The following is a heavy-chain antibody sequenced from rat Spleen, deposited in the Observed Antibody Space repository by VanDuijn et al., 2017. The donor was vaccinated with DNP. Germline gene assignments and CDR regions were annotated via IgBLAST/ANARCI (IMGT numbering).Heavy chain of an antibody. CDR1: GFSLTNYG. CDR2: IWGGGST. J-gene: IGHJ3*01. Sequence: QVQLKESGPGLVQPSRTLSLTCTVSGFSLTNYGVSWVRQPPGKGLEWIAAIWGGGSTDYNSALKSRPRISRDTSKSQVFLKMNSLQTEDTAIYFCTRGAYWGQGTLVTVSS. V-gene: IGHV2-15*01. CDR3: TRGAY.